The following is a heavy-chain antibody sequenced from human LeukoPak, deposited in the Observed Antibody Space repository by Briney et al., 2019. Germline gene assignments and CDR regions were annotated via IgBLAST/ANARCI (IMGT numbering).Heavy chain of an antibody. J-gene: IGHJ4*02. Sequence: GGSLRLSCAASGFTFSSYEMNWVRQAPGKGVEWVSYISSSGSTIYYADSVKGRFTISRDNAKNSLYLQMTSLRADDTAVYHCARVKSYYDSTGYSAWDYWGQGTLVTVSS. CDR3: ARVKSYYDSTGYSAWDY. D-gene: IGHD3-22*01. CDR1: GFTFSSYE. CDR2: ISSSGSTI. V-gene: IGHV3-48*03.